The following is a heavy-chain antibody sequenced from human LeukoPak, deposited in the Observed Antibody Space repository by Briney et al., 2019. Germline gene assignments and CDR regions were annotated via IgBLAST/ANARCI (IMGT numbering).Heavy chain of an antibody. V-gene: IGHV1-69*13. CDR3: ARTPRIIGGGVIVPKYYFDY. Sequence: SVKVSCKASGGTFSSYAISWVRQAPGQGLEWMGGIIPIFGTANYAQKFQGRVTITADESTSTAYTELSSLRSEDTAVYYCARTPRIIGGGVIVPKYYFDYWGQGTLVTVSS. J-gene: IGHJ4*02. D-gene: IGHD3-16*02. CDR2: IIPIFGTA. CDR1: GGTFSSYA.